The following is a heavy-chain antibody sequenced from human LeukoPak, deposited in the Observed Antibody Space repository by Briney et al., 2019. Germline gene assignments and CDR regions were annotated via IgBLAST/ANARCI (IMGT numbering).Heavy chain of an antibody. CDR3: TTPYDSSGYYWIDAFDI. V-gene: IGHV3-15*01. Sequence: PGGSLRLSCAASGFTFSNAWMSWVRQAPGKGLEWVGRIKSKTDGGTTDYAAPVKGRFTISRDDSKNTLYLQMNSLKTEDTAVYYCTTPYDSSGYYWIDAFDIWGQGTMVTVSS. J-gene: IGHJ3*02. D-gene: IGHD3-22*01. CDR1: GFTFSNAW. CDR2: IKSKTDGGTT.